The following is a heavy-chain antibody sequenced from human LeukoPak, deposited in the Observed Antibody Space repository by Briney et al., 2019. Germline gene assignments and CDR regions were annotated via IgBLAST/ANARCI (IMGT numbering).Heavy chain of an antibody. CDR2: ISYDGGNK. Sequence: PGGSLRLSCAASGFTFSSYAMHWVRQAPGKGLEWVAVISYDGGNKYYADSVKGRFTISRDNSKNTLYLQMNSLRAEDTAVYYCAREWGGDYFDYWGQGTLVTVSS. CDR3: AREWGGDYFDY. CDR1: GFTFSSYA. V-gene: IGHV3-30-3*01. D-gene: IGHD3-16*01. J-gene: IGHJ4*02.